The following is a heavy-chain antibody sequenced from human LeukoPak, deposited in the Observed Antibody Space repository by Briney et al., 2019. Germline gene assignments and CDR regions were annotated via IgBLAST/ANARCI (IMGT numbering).Heavy chain of an antibody. CDR2: IYYSGST. J-gene: IGHJ6*02. CDR1: GGSISSYY. CDR3: ARGTVPYYYYYGMAV. Sequence: SETLSLTCTVSGGSISSYYWGWIRQPPGKGLEWIGYIYYSGSTNYNPSLKSRVTISVDTSKNQFSLKLSSVTAADTAVYYCARGTVPYYYYYGMAVWGQGTTVTASS. V-gene: IGHV4-59*01. D-gene: IGHD4-17*01.